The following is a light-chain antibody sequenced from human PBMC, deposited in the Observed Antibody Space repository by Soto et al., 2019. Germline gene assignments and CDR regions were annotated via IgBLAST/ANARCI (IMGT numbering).Light chain of an antibody. J-gene: IGKJ2*01. V-gene: IGKV3-20*01. CDR3: RQYGSSPSYT. CDR2: GAS. CDR1: QSVSSSSY. Sequence: EIVLTQSPGTLSLSPGERATLSCRASQSVSSSSYLAWYQQKPGQAPWLLIYGASSRATGIPDRFSGSGSATDFTLTISRLEPGVFAVYYCRQYGSSPSYTFGQGTKLEIK.